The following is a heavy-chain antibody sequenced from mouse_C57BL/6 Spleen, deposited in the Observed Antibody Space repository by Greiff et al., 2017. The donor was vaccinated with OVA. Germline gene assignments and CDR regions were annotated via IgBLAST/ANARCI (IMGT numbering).Heavy chain of an antibody. V-gene: IGHV1-82*01. J-gene: IGHJ4*01. CDR3: ARSLYYAMDY. CDR2: IYPGDGDT. Sequence: QVQLQQPGPELVKPGASVKISCKASGYAFSSSWMNWVKQRPGKGLEWIGRIYPGDGDTNYNGKFKGKATLTADKSSSTAYMQLSSLTSEDSAVYFCARSLYYAMDYWGQGTSVTVSS. CDR1: GYAFSSSW.